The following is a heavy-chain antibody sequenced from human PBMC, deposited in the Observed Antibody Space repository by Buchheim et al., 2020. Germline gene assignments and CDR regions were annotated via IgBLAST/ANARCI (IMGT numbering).Heavy chain of an antibody. D-gene: IGHD2-2*01. Sequence: QVQLQESGPGLVKPSGTLSLTCAVSGGSISSSNWWSWVRQPPGKGLEWIGEIYHSGSTNYNPSLKSRVTISVDKAKNQFSLKLISVTATDTAVYYCARDRCSSTSCYVPYYYYYGMDVWGQGTT. CDR3: ARDRCSSTSCYVPYYYYYGMDV. CDR1: GGSISSSNW. J-gene: IGHJ6*02. V-gene: IGHV4-4*02. CDR2: IYHSGST.